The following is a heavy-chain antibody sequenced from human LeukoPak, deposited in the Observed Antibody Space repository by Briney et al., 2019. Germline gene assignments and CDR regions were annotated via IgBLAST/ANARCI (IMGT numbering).Heavy chain of an antibody. CDR1: GYTFTSYG. Sequence: ASVKVSCKASGYTFTSYGISWVRQAPGQGLEWMGWISAYNGNTNYAQKLQGRVTTTTDTSTSTAYMELRSLRSDDTAVYYCAREGERRVAAAGTGADYWGQGTLVTVSS. V-gene: IGHV1-18*01. CDR3: AREGERRVAAAGTGADY. CDR2: ISAYNGNT. D-gene: IGHD6-13*01. J-gene: IGHJ4*02.